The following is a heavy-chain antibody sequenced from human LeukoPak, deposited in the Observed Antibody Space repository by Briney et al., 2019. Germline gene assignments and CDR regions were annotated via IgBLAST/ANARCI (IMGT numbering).Heavy chain of an antibody. CDR3: ARALGRILYVDTAMVSKAGDY. CDR2: INHSGST. V-gene: IGHV4-34*01. Sequence: SSETLSLTCAVYGGSFSDYYWTWIRQPPGKGLEWIGEINHSGSTNYNPSLKSRVTISVHTSKNQFSLKLSSVTAADTAVYYCARALGRILYVDTAMVSKAGDYWGQGTLVTVSS. CDR1: GGSFSDYY. J-gene: IGHJ4*02. D-gene: IGHD5-18*01.